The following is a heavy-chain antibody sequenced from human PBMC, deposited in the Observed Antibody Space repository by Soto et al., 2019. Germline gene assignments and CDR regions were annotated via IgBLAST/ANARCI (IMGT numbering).Heavy chain of an antibody. CDR2: IIPVFGTP. CDR1: GYIFKNYA. CDR3: ARHLYDYVWGSYRH. D-gene: IGHD3-16*02. J-gene: IGHJ4*02. Sequence: QVQLVQSGAEVKETGSSVKVSCKSSGYIFKNYAVTWLRQAPGQELEWMGGIIPVFGTPDYSLKFRDRVTITADESTSTVYMELRSLTSEDTAVYYCARHLYDYVWGSYRHWGQGTLVTVSS. V-gene: IGHV1-69*01.